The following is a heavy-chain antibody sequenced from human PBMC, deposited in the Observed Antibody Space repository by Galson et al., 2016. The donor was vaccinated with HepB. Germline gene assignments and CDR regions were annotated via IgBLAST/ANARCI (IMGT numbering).Heavy chain of an antibody. CDR3: ASSNWNYFGVPFDS. D-gene: IGHD1-7*01. CDR1: GFTFSNYN. CDR2: ISSGSSTI. V-gene: IGHV3-48*01. Sequence: SLRLSCAASGFTFSNYNMNWVRQTPGRGLEWVSYISSGSSTIYYADSVKGRFTISRDNAKNSLFLQMNSLRAEDTAVYYCASSNWNYFGVPFDSWGQGTLVTVSS. J-gene: IGHJ4*02.